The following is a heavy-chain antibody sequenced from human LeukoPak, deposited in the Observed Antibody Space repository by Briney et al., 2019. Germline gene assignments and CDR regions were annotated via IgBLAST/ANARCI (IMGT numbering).Heavy chain of an antibody. V-gene: IGHV1-8*02. CDR2: MNPNSGNT. Sequence: ASVKVSCKASGSTFSDYHINWVRQATGQGLEWMGWMNPNSGNTGYAQKFQGRVTMTRNTSISSAYMELSSLRSEDTAVYYCARGVTMVRGVMYGSWFDPWGQGTLVTVSS. CDR1: GSTFSDYH. CDR3: ARGVTMVRGVMYGSWFDP. D-gene: IGHD3-10*01. J-gene: IGHJ5*02.